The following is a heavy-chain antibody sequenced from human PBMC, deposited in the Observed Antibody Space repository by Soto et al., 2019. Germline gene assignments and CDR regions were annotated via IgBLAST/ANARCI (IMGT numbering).Heavy chain of an antibody. J-gene: IGHJ4*02. CDR2: VIPAFNTS. CDR3: ARGDEMTAVTIFEY. V-gene: IGHV1-69*13. D-gene: IGHD4-17*01. Sequence: SVKVSCKAIGGAFGRYSVSWVRQAPGQGLEWIGGVIPAFNTSNYALTFKGRVTINADESTTTVFMELRSLRSEDTALYYCARGDEMTAVTIFEYWGQGTLVTVSS. CDR1: GGAFGRYS.